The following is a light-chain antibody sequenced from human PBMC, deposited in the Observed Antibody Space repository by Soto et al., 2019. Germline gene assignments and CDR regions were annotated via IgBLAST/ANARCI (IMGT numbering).Light chain of an antibody. Sequence: EVVLTQSPDTLSLSPGEGSTLSCRASQSSFDTYLAWFQQKPGQAPRLLIYAASTRATGIPDRFSGSRSGTDFTLTISRLEPEDAAVYYCRQYGNSPWTLGQGTKVEI. CDR3: RQYGNSPWT. CDR1: QSSFDTY. V-gene: IGKV3-20*01. CDR2: AAS. J-gene: IGKJ1*01.